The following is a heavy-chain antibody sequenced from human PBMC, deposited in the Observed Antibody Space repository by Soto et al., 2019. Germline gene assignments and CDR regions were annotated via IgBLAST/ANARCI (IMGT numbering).Heavy chain of an antibody. Sequence: SETLSLTCAVYGGSFSGYYWSWIRQPPGKGLEWIGEINHSGSTNYNPSLKSRVTISVDTSKNQFSLKLSSVTAADTAVYYCARSIVVVPAAMARNYYYYGMDVWGQGTTVTVS. CDR3: ARSIVVVPAAMARNYYYYGMDV. J-gene: IGHJ6*02. D-gene: IGHD2-2*01. CDR1: GGSFSGYY. V-gene: IGHV4-34*01. CDR2: INHSGST.